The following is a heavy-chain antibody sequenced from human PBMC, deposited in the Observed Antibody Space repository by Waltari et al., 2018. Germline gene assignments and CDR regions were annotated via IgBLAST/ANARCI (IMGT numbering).Heavy chain of an antibody. CDR1: GDFISDAH. Sequence: HVQLQESGPGLVKSSETLSRTCTVPGDFISDAHWTWIRQAPGRGLEWVAYLRNTGVTKSNPSLGSRVTGSPDTSKKQFTLRLTSVTAADSAVYYCARLPTKYYDILCWGFFDQWGQGILVTVSS. CDR3: ARLPTKYYDILCWGFFDQ. J-gene: IGHJ4*02. CDR2: LRNTGVT. D-gene: IGHD3-22*01. V-gene: IGHV4-59*08.